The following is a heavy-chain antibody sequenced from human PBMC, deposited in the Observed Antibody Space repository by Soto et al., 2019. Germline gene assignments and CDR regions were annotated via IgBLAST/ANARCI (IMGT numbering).Heavy chain of an antibody. V-gene: IGHV3-23*01. Sequence: QLGGSLRLSCVASGFSFSSYAMTWVRQAPGKGLEWVSVISGRDGSTYYADSVKGRFTISRDNSKNTLYLQINSLRAEDTAVYYCARDRERDARYEDYWGRGTLVTVSS. CDR3: ARDRERDARYEDY. J-gene: IGHJ4*02. CDR1: GFSFSSYA. CDR2: ISGRDGST. D-gene: IGHD1-1*01.